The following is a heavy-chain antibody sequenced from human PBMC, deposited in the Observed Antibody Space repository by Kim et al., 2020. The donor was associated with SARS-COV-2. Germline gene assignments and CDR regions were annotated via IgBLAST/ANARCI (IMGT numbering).Heavy chain of an antibody. Sequence: GGSLRLSCAASGFTFSSYAMSWVRQAPGKGLEWVSAISGSGGSTYYADSVKGRFTISTDNSKNTLYLQMNSLRAEDTAVYYCAKVWDSSGYYYYFDYWGQGTLVTVSS. V-gene: IGHV3-23*01. CDR1: GFTFSSYA. J-gene: IGHJ4*02. D-gene: IGHD3-22*01. CDR2: ISGSGGST. CDR3: AKVWDSSGYYYYFDY.